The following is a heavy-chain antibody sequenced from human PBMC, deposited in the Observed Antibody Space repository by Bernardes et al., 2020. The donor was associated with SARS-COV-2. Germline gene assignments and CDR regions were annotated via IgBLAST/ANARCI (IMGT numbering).Heavy chain of an antibody. V-gene: IGHV2-70*04. CDR2: TDWDDDK. CDR1: GFSLRTSGMR. D-gene: IGHD3-22*01. Sequence: TLVKPTQTLTLTCTFSGFSLRTSGMRVSWIRQPPGKALEWLARTDWDDDKFYSTSLKTRLTIFKDTSKNQVVLIMTNMDPVDTATYYCARIGPGSGYYYFDYWGQGTLVTGSA. J-gene: IGHJ4*02. CDR3: ARIGPGSGYYYFDY.